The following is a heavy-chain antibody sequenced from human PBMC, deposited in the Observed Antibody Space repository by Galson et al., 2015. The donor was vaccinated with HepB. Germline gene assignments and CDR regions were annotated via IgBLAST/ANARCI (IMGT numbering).Heavy chain of an antibody. Sequence: QSGAEVKKPGESLRISCKGSGYSFTSYWISWVRQMPGKGLEWMGRIDPSDSYTNYSPSFQGHVTISADKSISTAYLQWSSLKASDTAMYYCARHRSSESDYYYYYGMDVWGQGTTVTVSS. CDR3: ARHRSSESDYYYYYGMDV. V-gene: IGHV5-10-1*01. J-gene: IGHJ6*02. CDR2: IDPSDSYT. D-gene: IGHD6-19*01. CDR1: GYSFTSYW.